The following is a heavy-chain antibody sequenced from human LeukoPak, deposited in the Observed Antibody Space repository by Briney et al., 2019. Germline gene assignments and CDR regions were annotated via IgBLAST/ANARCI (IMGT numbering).Heavy chain of an antibody. CDR3: ARDTYYYDKIQGPDAFDI. CDR2: ISAYNGNT. CDR1: GYTFTSYG. V-gene: IGHV1-18*01. D-gene: IGHD3-22*01. J-gene: IGHJ3*02. Sequence: ASVKVSCKASGYTFTSYGISWVRQAPGQGLEWMGWISAYNGNTNYAQKLQGRVTMTTDTSTSTAYMELRSLRSDDTAVYYCARDTYYYDKIQGPDAFDIWGQGTMVTVSS.